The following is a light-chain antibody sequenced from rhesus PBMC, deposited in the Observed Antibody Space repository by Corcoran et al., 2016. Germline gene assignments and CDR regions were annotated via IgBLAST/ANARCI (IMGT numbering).Light chain of an antibody. CDR1: QDISHW. CDR2: KAS. CDR3: PNYYDNPFT. V-gene: IGKV1-22*01. J-gene: IGKJ4*01. Sequence: DIQMTQSPSSLSASVGDTVTITCRASQDISHWLAWYQQSPGKDTKLLLNKASSLQSGVPSRFTGNGSGTYFTLTISSLQPEDSAAYYCPNYYDNPFTFGEGTKVEIQ.